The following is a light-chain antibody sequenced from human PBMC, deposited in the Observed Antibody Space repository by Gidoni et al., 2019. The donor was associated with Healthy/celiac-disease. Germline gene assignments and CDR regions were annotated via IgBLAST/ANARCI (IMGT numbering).Light chain of an antibody. CDR2: QDS. V-gene: IGLV3-1*01. J-gene: IGLJ2*01. CDR3: QAWDSSTAVV. CDR1: KLGDKS. Sequence: SYELTQPPSVSVYPGQTASITCSGDKLGDKSACWYQKKPRQSPVLVIYQDSKRPSGIPERFSCSNSVTTAPLTISGTQAMDEADYYCQAWDSSTAVVFGGGTKLTVL.